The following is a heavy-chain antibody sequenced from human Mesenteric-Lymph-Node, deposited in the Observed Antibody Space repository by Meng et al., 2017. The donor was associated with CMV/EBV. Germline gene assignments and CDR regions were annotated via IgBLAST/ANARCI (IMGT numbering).Heavy chain of an antibody. Sequence: SETLSLTCAVYGGSFNGYYWTWIRQPPGKGLEWIGEINHSGNSIYNPSLKSRVTISIDTSKNQFSLNVRSVTVADTAVYYCAREKYSVSFDHWGQGTLVTVSS. D-gene: IGHD6-6*01. CDR1: GGSFNGYY. V-gene: IGHV4-34*01. CDR2: INHSGNS. J-gene: IGHJ4*02. CDR3: AREKYSVSFDH.